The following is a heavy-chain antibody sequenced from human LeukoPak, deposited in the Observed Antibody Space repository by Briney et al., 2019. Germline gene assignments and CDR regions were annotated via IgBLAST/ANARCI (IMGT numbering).Heavy chain of an antibody. CDR3: ARDRVVPAARDAFDI. V-gene: IGHV4-4*07. D-gene: IGHD2-2*01. CDR2: IYTSGST. J-gene: IGHJ3*02. Sequence: SETLSLTCTVSGGSISSYYWSWIRQPAGKGLEWIGRIYTSGSTNYNPSLKSRVTMSVDTSKNQFSLKLSSVTAADTAVYYCARDRVVPAARDAFDIWGQGTMVTVSS. CDR1: GGSISSYY.